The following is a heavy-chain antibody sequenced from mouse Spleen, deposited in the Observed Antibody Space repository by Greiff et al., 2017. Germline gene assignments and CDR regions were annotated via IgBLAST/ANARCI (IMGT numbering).Heavy chain of an antibody. CDR1: GYAFSSSW. CDR3: ARSHYGSSYVGYFDV. CDR2: IYPGDGDT. Sequence: VQLVESGPELVKPGASVKISCKASGYAFSSSWMNWVKQRPGKGLEWIGRIYPGDGDTNYNGKFKGKATLTADKSSSTAYMQLSSLTSEDSAVYFCARSHYGSSYVGYFDVWGTGTTVTVSS. J-gene: IGHJ1*03. D-gene: IGHD1-1*01. V-gene: IGHV1-82*01.